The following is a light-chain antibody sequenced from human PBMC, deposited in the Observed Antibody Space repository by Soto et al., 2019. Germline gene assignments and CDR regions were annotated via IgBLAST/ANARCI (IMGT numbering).Light chain of an antibody. CDR3: QQSYSTLLT. CDR2: AAS. CDR1: QSIISY. J-gene: IGKJ3*01. Sequence: DIQMTQSPSSLSATVGDRVTITCRASQSIISYLNWYQQKPGKAPKLLIYAASSLQSGVPSRFSGSGSGTDFTLSISSLQPEDFATYSCQQSYSTLLTFGPGTKVDIK. V-gene: IGKV1-39*01.